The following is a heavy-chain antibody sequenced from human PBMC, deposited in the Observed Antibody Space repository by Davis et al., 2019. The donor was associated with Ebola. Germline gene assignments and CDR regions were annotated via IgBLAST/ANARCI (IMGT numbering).Heavy chain of an antibody. J-gene: IGHJ6*04. D-gene: IGHD1-1*01. CDR2: INPRAGNT. CDR1: GYIFTNHY. V-gene: IGHV1-46*01. Sequence: ASVKVSCKASGYIFTNHYLHWVRQAPGQGFEWMGIINPRAGNTAYAQKFQGRLTMTRDTSTSTVYLELSSLRSEDTAVYYCARDRVSGTTGMTDGGLYYYYAMDVWGKGTAVTVSS. CDR3: ARDRVSGTTGMTDGGLYYYYAMDV.